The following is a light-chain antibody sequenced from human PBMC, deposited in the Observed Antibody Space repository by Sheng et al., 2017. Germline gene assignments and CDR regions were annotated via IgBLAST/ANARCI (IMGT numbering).Light chain of an antibody. V-gene: IGLV3-1*01. Sequence: SYELTQPPSVSVSPGQTASITCSGDKLGDKYASWYQQKSGQSPVLVIYQDTKRPSGIPERFSGSNSGTSASLAITGLQAEDEADYYCQSYDSSLSGVVFGGGTKLTVL. CDR3: QSYDSSLSGVV. CDR1: KLGDKY. CDR2: QDT. J-gene: IGLJ2*01.